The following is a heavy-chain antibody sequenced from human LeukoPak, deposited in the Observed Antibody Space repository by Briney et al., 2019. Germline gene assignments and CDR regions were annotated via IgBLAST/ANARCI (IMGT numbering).Heavy chain of an antibody. CDR2: ISSSSSTI. CDR3: ARDSAATGTWWFDP. D-gene: IGHD6-13*01. J-gene: IGHJ5*02. Sequence: GGSLRLSCAASGFTFSSYSMNWVRQAPGKGLEWVSYISSSSSTIYYADSVKGRFTISRDNAKNSLYLQMNSLRAEDTAVYYCARDSAATGTWWFDPWGQGALVTVSS. V-gene: IGHV3-48*01. CDR1: GFTFSSYS.